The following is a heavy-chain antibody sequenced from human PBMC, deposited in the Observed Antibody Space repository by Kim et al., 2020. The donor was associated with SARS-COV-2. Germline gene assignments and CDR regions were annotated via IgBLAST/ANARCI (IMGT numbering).Heavy chain of an antibody. CDR2: IYYSGST. Sequence: SETLSLTCTVSGGSISSGGYYWSWIRQHPGKGLEWIGYIYYSGSTYYNPSLKSRVTISVDTSKNQFSLKLSSVTAADTAVYYCASTPIVATIFRFRQSPNYCDYGGQGTLVTVSS. J-gene: IGHJ4*02. CDR3: ASTPIVATIFRFRQSPNYCDY. D-gene: IGHD5-12*01. V-gene: IGHV4-31*03. CDR1: GGSISSGGYY.